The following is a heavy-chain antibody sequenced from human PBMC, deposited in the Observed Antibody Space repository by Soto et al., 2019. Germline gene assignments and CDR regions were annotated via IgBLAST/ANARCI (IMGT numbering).Heavy chain of an antibody. CDR2: ISSSSSTI. CDR3: ARPTVTPYYYYMDV. Sequence: GSLRLSCAASGFTFSSYSMNWVRQAPGKGLEWVSYISSSSSTIYYADSVKGRFTISRDNAKNSLYLQMNSLRAEDTAVYYCARPTVTPYYYYMDVWGKGTTVTVSS. D-gene: IGHD4-17*01. J-gene: IGHJ6*03. V-gene: IGHV3-48*01. CDR1: GFTFSSYS.